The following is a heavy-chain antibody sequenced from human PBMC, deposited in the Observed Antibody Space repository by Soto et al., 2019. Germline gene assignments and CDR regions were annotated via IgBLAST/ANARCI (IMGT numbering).Heavy chain of an antibody. J-gene: IGHJ6*02. D-gene: IGHD2-2*01. CDR1: GYTFTDNG. CDR3: AREEVMGPAHRYGMDV. V-gene: IGHV1-46*01. CDR2: INPSGGST. Sequence: GASVKVSCKASGYTFTDNGVSWMRQAPGQGLEWMGIINPSGGSTSYAQKFQGRVTMTRDTSTSTAYMELSSLRSEDTAVYYCAREEVMGPAHRYGMDVWGQGTTVTVSS.